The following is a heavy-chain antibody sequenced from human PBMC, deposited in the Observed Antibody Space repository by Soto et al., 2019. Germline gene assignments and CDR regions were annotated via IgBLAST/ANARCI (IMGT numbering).Heavy chain of an antibody. V-gene: IGHV3-30*18. Sequence: QVQLVESGGGVVQPGRSLRLSCAASVFTFSSYGMHWVRQAPGKGLEWVAVISYDGSNKYYADSVKGRFTISRDNSKNTLYLQMNSLRAEDTAVYYCAKGGLPGYYYYGMDVWGQGTTVTVSS. CDR1: VFTFSSYG. D-gene: IGHD1-26*01. J-gene: IGHJ6*02. CDR3: AKGGLPGYYYYGMDV. CDR2: ISYDGSNK.